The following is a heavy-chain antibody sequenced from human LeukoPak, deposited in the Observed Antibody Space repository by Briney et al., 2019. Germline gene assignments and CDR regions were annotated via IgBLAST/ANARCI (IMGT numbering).Heavy chain of an antibody. V-gene: IGHV3-30*04. CDR1: GFTFSSYA. J-gene: IGHJ4*02. Sequence: GGSLRLSCAASGFTFSSYAMHWVRQAPGKGLEWVAVISYDGSNKYYADSVKGRFTISRDNSKNTLYLQMNSLRAEDTAVYYCAREVVNLDYWGQGTLVTVSS. CDR3: AREVVNLDY. CDR2: ISYDGSNK.